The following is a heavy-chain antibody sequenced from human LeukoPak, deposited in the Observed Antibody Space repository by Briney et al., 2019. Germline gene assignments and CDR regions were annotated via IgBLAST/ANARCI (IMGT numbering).Heavy chain of an antibody. CDR2: INHSGST. J-gene: IGHJ4*02. Sequence: PSETLSLTCAVYGGSFSGYYWSWLRQPPGKGLEWIGEINHSGSTNYNPSLKSRVTISVDTSKNQFSLKPSSVTAADTAVYYCARQKKIVLVVYAIGYYFDYWGQGTLVTVSS. CDR3: ARQKKIVLVVYAIGYYFDY. CDR1: GGSFSGYY. V-gene: IGHV4-34*01. D-gene: IGHD2-8*02.